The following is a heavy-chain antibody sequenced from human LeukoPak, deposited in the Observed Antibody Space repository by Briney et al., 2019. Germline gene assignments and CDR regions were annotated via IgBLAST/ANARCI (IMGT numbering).Heavy chain of an antibody. CDR2: IYSGSSST. V-gene: IGHV3-66*01. Sequence: GGSLRLSCAAAGFTVTSNYMSWVRQAPGKGLEWVSVIYSGSSSTYYADSVKGRFNISRNNSTNTLYLQMNSLRAEDTAVYYCARDVYNWNPYSMAVCGQGTTVTVSS. D-gene: IGHD1-20*01. J-gene: IGHJ6*02. CDR1: GFTVTSNY. CDR3: ARDVYNWNPYSMAV.